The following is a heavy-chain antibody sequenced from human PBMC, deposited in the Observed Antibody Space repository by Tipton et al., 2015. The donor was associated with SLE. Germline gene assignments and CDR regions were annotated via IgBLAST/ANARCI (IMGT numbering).Heavy chain of an antibody. J-gene: IGHJ4*02. V-gene: IGHV4-38-2*01. CDR2: LSHTGNT. D-gene: IGHD3-10*01. Sequence: TLSLTCAVSAYSITSGFYWGWMRQPPGKGLEWIGSLSHTGNTYYNASLKSRVTISLDRSKNQFSLKLTSVTAADTAVYYCARHETSPSLLSWFRDRLARPFDDGGRGTLVTVSS. CDR1: AYSITSGFY. CDR3: ARHETSPSLLSWFRDRLARPFDD.